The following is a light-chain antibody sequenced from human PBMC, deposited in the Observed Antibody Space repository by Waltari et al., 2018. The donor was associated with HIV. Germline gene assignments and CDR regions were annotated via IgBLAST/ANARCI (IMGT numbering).Light chain of an antibody. CDR2: AVN. J-gene: IGLJ3*02. Sequence: QSALTQPRSVSGSPAQSVTISCSGTFRDVGGSTFVSWYQQHSGKAPKLVIFAVNKRPSGVPDRFSGSKSGNTASLTVSGLQAEDEADYFCCSYAGSFTLLFGGGTNLAVL. CDR1: FRDVGGSTF. V-gene: IGLV2-11*01. CDR3: CSYAGSFTLL.